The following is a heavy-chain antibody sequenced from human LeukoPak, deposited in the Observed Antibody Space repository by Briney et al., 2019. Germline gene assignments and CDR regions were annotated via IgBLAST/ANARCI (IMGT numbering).Heavy chain of an antibody. V-gene: IGHV4-34*01. J-gene: IGHJ4*02. CDR2: INHTGST. Sequence: PSETLSLTCAVYGGSFSGYYWSWIRQPPGKGLEWIGEINHTGSTNYNPPLKSRVAISVDKSKNQFSLNLSSMTAADTAVYYCASSVVVPSAADYWGQGTLVTVSS. CDR3: ASSVVVPSAADY. CDR1: GGSFSGYY. D-gene: IGHD2-2*01.